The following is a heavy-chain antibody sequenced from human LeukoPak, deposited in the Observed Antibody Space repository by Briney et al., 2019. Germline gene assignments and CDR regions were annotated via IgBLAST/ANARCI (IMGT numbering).Heavy chain of an antibody. Sequence: PSETLSPTCAVYGGSFSGYYWSWIRQPPGKGLEWIGEINHSGSTNYNPSLKSRVTISVDTSKNQFSLKLSSVTAADTAVYYCAKSLRRTVTTLYFDYWGQGTLVTVSS. CDR1: GGSFSGYY. D-gene: IGHD4-17*01. J-gene: IGHJ4*02. CDR2: INHSGST. CDR3: AKSLRRTVTTLYFDY. V-gene: IGHV4-34*01.